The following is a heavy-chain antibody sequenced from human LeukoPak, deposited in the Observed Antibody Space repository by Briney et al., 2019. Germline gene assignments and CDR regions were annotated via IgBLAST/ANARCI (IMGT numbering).Heavy chain of an antibody. CDR1: GFTFSHYT. Sequence: GGSLRLSCAASGFTFSHYTMNWIRQAPGKGLEWVASISGGSTYIFYSPSVGGRVYPGSRGGRRFTVSRDDAKNTLFLQMNSLSAEDAAVYYCAKEPTFGVRGVNDAFDVWGQGTMVIVSS. V-gene: IGHV3-21*06. J-gene: IGHJ3*01. D-gene: IGHD3-10*01. CDR2: ISGGSTYI. CDR3: AKEPTFGVRGVNDAFDV.